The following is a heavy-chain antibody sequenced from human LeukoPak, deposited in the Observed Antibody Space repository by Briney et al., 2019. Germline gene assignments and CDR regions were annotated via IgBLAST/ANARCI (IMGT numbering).Heavy chain of an antibody. CDR1: GGSISSYY. Sequence: SETLSLTCTVSGGSISSYYWSWIRQPAGKGLEWIGRIYTSGSTDYNPSLKSRVTMSVDTSKNQFSLKLSSVTAADTAVYYCARGRGYYDSSGYYNRYYFDYWGQGTLVTVSS. CDR3: ARGRGYYDSSGYYNRYYFDY. CDR2: IYTSGST. V-gene: IGHV4-4*07. J-gene: IGHJ4*02. D-gene: IGHD3-22*01.